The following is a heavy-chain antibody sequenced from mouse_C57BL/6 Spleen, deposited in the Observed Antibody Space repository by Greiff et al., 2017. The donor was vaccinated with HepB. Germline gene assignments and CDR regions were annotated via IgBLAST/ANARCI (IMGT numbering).Heavy chain of an antibody. CDR2: IYPSDSET. CDR1: GYTFTSYW. D-gene: IGHD3-2*02. Sequence: VQLQQPGAELVRPGSSVKLSCKASGYTFTSYWMDWVKQRPGQGLEWIGNIYPSDSETHYNQKFKDKATLTVDKSSSTAYMQLSSLTSEDSAVYYCERGSGSPFAYWGQGTLVTVSA. J-gene: IGHJ3*01. CDR3: ERGSGSPFAY. V-gene: IGHV1-61*01.